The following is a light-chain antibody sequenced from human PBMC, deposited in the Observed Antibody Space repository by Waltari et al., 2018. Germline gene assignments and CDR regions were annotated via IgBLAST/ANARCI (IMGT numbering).Light chain of an antibody. CDR2: VAS. Sequence: DILLTQSPSSLSASVGDRVTITCRASQGVTTYLAWYQQKPGKAPNLLISVASTLQSGVPSRFSGSGSGTDFTLTISSLQPEDFAIYYCQETYSSPPSTFGQGTKVESK. CDR1: QGVTTY. J-gene: IGKJ1*01. V-gene: IGKV1-9*01. CDR3: QETYSSPPST.